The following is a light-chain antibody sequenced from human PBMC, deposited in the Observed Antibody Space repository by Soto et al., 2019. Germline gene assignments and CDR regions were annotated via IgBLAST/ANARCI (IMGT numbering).Light chain of an antibody. CDR2: DAS. Sequence: DIQMTHSPSSLSASVGDRVTITCRASQGISTYLVWYQQRQGRAPKLLIYDASSLLSEVPSRFSGSGSGTDFTLNISSLQPEDFATYYCQQSYRTPYTFGQGTKVETK. CDR3: QQSYRTPYT. V-gene: IGKV1-39*01. J-gene: IGKJ2*01. CDR1: QGISTY.